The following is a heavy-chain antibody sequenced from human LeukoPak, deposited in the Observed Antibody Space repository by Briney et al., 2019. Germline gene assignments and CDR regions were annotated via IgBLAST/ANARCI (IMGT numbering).Heavy chain of an antibody. CDR1: GFTFSSYA. CDR2: ISYDGSNK. D-gene: IGHD2-15*01. J-gene: IGHJ4*02. V-gene: IGHV3-30-3*01. Sequence: GGSLRLSCAASGFTFSSYAMHWVRQAPGKGLEWVAVISYDGSNKYYADSVKGRFTISRDDSKNTLYLQMNSLRAEDTAVYYCARELVVVAYYFDYWGQGTLVTVSS. CDR3: ARELVVVAYYFDY.